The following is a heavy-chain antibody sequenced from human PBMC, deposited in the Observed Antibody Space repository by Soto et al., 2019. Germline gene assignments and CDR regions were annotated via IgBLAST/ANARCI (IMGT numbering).Heavy chain of an antibody. D-gene: IGHD6-13*01. CDR3: AKSVAAAGYYYYNGMDV. CDR2: ISGSGGTT. V-gene: IGHV3-23*01. CDR1: GFSFSSYA. Sequence: PGGSLRLSCAASGFSFSSYAMTWFRQAPGKGLEGVSSISGSGGTTYYADSVKGRFTNSRDNSKNTLYLQMNRLRAEDTAVYYCAKSVAAAGYYYYNGMDVWGQGTTVTVSS. J-gene: IGHJ6*02.